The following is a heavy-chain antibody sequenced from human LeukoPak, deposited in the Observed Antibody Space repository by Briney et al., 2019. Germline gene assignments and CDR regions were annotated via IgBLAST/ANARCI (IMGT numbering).Heavy chain of an antibody. V-gene: IGHV1-18*01. J-gene: IGHJ6*03. CDR2: ISAYNGNT. Sequence: ASVKVSCKASGYTFTSYGISWVRQAPGQGLEWMGWISAYNGNTNYAQKLQGRVTMTTDTSTSTADMEQRSLRSAATAAYYCARGVIAHGSGSSYTPGGYYYYYYYMDVWGKGTTVTVSS. CDR3: ARGVIAHGSGSSYTPGGYYYYYYYMDV. CDR1: GYTFTSYG. D-gene: IGHD3-10*01.